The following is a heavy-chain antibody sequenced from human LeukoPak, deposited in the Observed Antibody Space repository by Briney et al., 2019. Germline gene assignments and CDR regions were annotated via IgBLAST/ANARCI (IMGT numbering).Heavy chain of an antibody. Sequence: GGSLRLSCAASGFTFSSYGMHWVRQAPGKGLEWVAVISYDGSNKYYADSVKGRFTISRDNSKNTLYLQMSSLRAEDTAVYYCAKAANNYDFWSTIGQWGQGTLVTVSS. J-gene: IGHJ4*02. CDR1: GFTFSSYG. D-gene: IGHD3-3*01. CDR2: ISYDGSNK. CDR3: AKAANNYDFWSTIGQ. V-gene: IGHV3-30*18.